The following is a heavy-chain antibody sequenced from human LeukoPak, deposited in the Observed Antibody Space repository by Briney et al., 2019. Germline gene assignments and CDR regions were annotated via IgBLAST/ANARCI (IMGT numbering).Heavy chain of an antibody. Sequence: PWGSLRLSCVASGFTFSSYALSWVRQAPGKGLKWESAISGSGGSTYYADSVKGRFTISRDNSKNTMYLQMNSLRAEDTAVYYCAKVPSPNYYDSSGFDYRGQGTLVTVSS. J-gene: IGHJ4*02. CDR2: ISGSGGST. D-gene: IGHD3-22*01. CDR3: AKVPSPNYYDSSGFDY. V-gene: IGHV3-23*01. CDR1: GFTFSSYA.